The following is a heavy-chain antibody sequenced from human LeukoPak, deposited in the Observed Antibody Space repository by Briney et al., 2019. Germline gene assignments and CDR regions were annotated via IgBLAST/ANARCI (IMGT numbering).Heavy chain of an antibody. CDR1: GFTFSSYA. CDR3: ARDSDSSGYYTYFDY. Sequence: GSLRLSCAASGFTFSSYAMHWVRQAPGKGLEWVAVISYDGSNKYYADSVKGRFTISRDNSKNTLYLQMNSLRAEDTAVYYCARDSDSSGYYTYFDYWGQGTLVTVSS. CDR2: ISYDGSNK. D-gene: IGHD3-22*01. V-gene: IGHV3-30*04. J-gene: IGHJ4*02.